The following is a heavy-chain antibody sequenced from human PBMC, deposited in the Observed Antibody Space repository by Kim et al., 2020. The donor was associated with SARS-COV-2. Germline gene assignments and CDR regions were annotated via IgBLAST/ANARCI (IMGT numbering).Heavy chain of an antibody. CDR1: GFTFSDYY. CDR2: ISSSSAYI. Sequence: GGSLRLSCAASGFTFSDYYMSWIRQAPGKGLEWISWISSSSAYINYADSVKGRFTISRDDATSSLFLQMNSLRAADTAVYYCAKAKNDGKPGYQDAFDIWGQGTIVTVSS. V-gene: IGHV3-11*03. J-gene: IGHJ3*02. CDR3: AKAKNDGKPGYQDAFDI. D-gene: IGHD3-9*01.